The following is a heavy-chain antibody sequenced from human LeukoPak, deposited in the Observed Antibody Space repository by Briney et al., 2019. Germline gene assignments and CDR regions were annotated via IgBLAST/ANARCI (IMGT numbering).Heavy chain of an antibody. J-gene: IGHJ4*02. D-gene: IGHD1-26*01. Sequence: PGGSLRLSCAASGFTFSSYAMSWVRQAPGKGLEWVSAISGSGGSTYYADSVKGRFTISRDNSKNTLYLQMNSLRAEDTAVYYCARAQERDPSGTGGYWGQGTLVTVSS. CDR2: ISGSGGST. V-gene: IGHV3-23*01. CDR1: GFTFSSYA. CDR3: ARAQERDPSGTGGY.